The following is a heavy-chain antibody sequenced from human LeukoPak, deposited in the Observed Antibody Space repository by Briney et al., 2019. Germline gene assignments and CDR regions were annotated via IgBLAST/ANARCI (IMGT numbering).Heavy chain of an antibody. Sequence: SETLSLTCTVSGGSISSGSYYWSWIRQPAGKGLEWIGHIYTSGSTNYNPSLKSRVTISLDTSKNQFSLKLSSVTAADTAVYYCANSIDFDYGDYYFDYWGQGALVTISS. J-gene: IGHJ4*02. V-gene: IGHV4-61*09. D-gene: IGHD4-17*01. CDR1: GGSISSGSYY. CDR2: IYTSGST. CDR3: ANSIDFDYGDYYFDY.